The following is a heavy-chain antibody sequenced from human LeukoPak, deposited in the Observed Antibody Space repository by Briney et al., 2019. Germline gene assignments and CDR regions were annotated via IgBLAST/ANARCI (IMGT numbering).Heavy chain of an antibody. CDR1: GYTFTGYY. D-gene: IGHD3-10*01. J-gene: IGHJ3*02. V-gene: IGHV1-2*02. Sequence: ASVKVSCKASGYTFTGYYMHWVRQAPGQGLEWMGWINPKSGGTNYAQKFHGRVTMTSDTSISTAYMDMSSLRSDDTAVYYCARNLWFGESSDAFDMWGQGTMVTVSS. CDR2: INPKSGGT. CDR3: ARNLWFGESSDAFDM.